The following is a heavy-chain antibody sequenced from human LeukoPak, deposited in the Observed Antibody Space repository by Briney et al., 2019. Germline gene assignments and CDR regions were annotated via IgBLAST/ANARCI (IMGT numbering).Heavy chain of an antibody. CDR3: AAVCSPNCGPDS. Sequence: ASVKVSCKASGFTFNTSGVQWVRQARGQRLECIGLIGVDSGNTNYAQKFQERVTITRDLSTSTAYMELTSLRSEDTAVYYCAAVCSPNCGPDSWGQGTLVTVSA. CDR1: GFTFNTSG. J-gene: IGHJ4*02. D-gene: IGHD1-1*01. V-gene: IGHV1-58*01. CDR2: IGVDSGNT.